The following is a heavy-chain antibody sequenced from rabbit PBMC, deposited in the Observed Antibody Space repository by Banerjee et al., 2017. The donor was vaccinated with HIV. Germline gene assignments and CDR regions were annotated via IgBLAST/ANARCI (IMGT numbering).Heavy chain of an antibody. CDR2: VYTGSGVT. J-gene: IGHJ4*01. CDR3: ARDAGGDGYNL. D-gene: IGHD2-1*01. V-gene: IGHV1S45*01. CDR1: GFSFSNGYV. Sequence: QEQLEESGGDLVKPEGSLTLTCTASGFSFSNGYVMCWVRQAPGKGLEWIGYVYTGSGVTWYADWVNGRFTISKASSTTVTLQMTSLTVADTATYFCARDAGGDGYNLWGQGTLVTVS.